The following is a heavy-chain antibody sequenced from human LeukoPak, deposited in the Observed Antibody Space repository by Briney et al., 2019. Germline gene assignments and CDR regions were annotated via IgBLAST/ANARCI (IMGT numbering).Heavy chain of an antibody. CDR3: ARGDLLTGYYLYSLDC. V-gene: IGHV1-2*02. J-gene: IGHJ4*02. CDR1: GYTFTDYY. D-gene: IGHD3-9*01. CDR2: SNLNTGDT. Sequence: ASVKVSCKASGYTFTDYYMLWVRQPPGQRLEGMGWSNLNTGDTNYAQKFQGRVTMIRDTSISTAFMELSSLRSDDTALYYCARGDLLTGYYLYSLDCWGQGTLVTVSS.